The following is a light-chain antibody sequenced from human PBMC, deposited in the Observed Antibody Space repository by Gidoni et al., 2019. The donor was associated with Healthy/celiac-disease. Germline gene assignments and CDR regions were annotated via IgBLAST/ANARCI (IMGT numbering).Light chain of an antibody. CDR3: QQYNNWPPLT. CDR1: QSVSSN. V-gene: IGKV3-15*01. J-gene: IGKJ4*02. Sequence: EIAMTQSPATLSVSPGERATLSCRASQSVSSNLAWYQQKPGQAPRLLIYGASTRATGIPARFRGSGSGTEFTPTISSLQSEDFAVYYCQQYNNWPPLTFGGXTKVEIK. CDR2: GAS.